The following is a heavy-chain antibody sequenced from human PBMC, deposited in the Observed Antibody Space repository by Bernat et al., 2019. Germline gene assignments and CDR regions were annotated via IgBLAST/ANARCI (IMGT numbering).Heavy chain of an antibody. V-gene: IGHV3-15*01. Sequence: EVQLVESGGGLVKPGGSLRLSCAASGFTFSNAWMSWVRQAPGKGLEWVGRIKSKTDGGTTDYAAPVKGRFTISRDDSKNTLYLQMNSLKTEDTAVYYCTTCRDCTMVRGGRYYYYGMDVWGQGTTVTVSS. D-gene: IGHD3-10*01. CDR1: GFTFSNAW. CDR2: IKSKTDGGTT. J-gene: IGHJ6*02. CDR3: TTCRDCTMVRGGRYYYYGMDV.